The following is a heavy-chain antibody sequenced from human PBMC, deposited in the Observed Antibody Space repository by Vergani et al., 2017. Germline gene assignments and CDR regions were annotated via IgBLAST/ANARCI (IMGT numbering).Heavy chain of an antibody. Sequence: EVQMVESGGGLVKPGGSLRLSCVASGFTFSHYSMNWVRQAPGKGLEWVSSISGNNDDVYYADSVKGRFTISRDNAKNSLYLDMCILRVEDAAVSYCLCDADFPHSWGQGTLVTVSS. D-gene: IGHD2/OR15-2a*01. CDR1: GFTFSHYS. CDR2: ISGNNDDV. CDR3: LCDADFPHS. J-gene: IGHJ4*03. V-gene: IGHV3-21*01.